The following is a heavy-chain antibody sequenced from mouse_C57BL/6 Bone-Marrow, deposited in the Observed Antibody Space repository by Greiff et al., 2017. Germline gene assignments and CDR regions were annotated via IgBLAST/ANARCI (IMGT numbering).Heavy chain of an antibody. Sequence: EVKVVESGGGLVQPGGSLKLSCAASGFTFSDYYMYWVRQTPEKRLEWVAYISNGGGSTYYPDTVKGRFTISRDNAKNTLYLQMSRLKSEDTAMYYCARSYYSNYPYYYAMDYWGQGTSVTVSS. CDR1: GFTFSDYY. J-gene: IGHJ4*01. CDR3: ARSYYSNYPYYYAMDY. CDR2: ISNGGGST. D-gene: IGHD2-5*01. V-gene: IGHV5-12*01.